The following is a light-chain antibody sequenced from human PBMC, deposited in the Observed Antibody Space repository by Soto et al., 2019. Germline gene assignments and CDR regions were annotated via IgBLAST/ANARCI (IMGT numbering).Light chain of an antibody. CDR1: QSVSSY. CDR2: GAS. J-gene: IGKJ1*01. CDR3: QQYGSSPRT. Sequence: EIVLTQSPGTLSLSPGERATLSCRASQSVSSYLAWYQQKPGQAPRLLIYGASSRATGIPDRFSGSGSGTDFTLTISRQEPEDCAVYYCQQYGSSPRTFGQGTKVEIK. V-gene: IGKV3-20*01.